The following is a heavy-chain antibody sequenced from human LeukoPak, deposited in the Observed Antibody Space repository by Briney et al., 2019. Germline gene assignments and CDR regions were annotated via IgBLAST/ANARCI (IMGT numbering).Heavy chain of an antibody. CDR2: INPSGGST. V-gene: IGHV1-46*01. CDR1: GYTFTSYY. D-gene: IGHD3-10*01. J-gene: IGHJ4*02. Sequence: ASVKVSCKASGYTFTSYYMHWVRQAPGQGLEWMGIINPSGGSTSYAQKFQGRVTMTRDTSTSTVYMELSSLRSEDTAVYYCARIVPITMVRGAYNSFDYWGQGTPVTVSS. CDR3: ARIVPITMVRGAYNSFDY.